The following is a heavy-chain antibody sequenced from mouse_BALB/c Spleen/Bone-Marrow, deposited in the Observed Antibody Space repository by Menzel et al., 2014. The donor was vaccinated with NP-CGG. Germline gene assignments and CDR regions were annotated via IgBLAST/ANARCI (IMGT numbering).Heavy chain of an antibody. CDR3: TREGLRRGFAY. CDR1: GFTFSNYW. CDR2: IRLKSNNYAT. V-gene: IGHV6-6*02. D-gene: IGHD2-2*01. Sequence: EVKLMESGGGLVQPGGSMKLSCVASGFTFSNYWMNWVRQSPEKGLEWVAEIRLKSNNYATNYAESVKGRFTISRDDSKSSVYLQMNNLRAEDTGIYYCTREGLRRGFAYWGQGTLVTVSA. J-gene: IGHJ3*01.